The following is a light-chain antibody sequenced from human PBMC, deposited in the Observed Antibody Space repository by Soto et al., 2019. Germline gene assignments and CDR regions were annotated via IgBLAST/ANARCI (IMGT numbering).Light chain of an antibody. CDR2: AAS. Sequence: EIVLAQSPGTLSFSPGERATLSCRASQSLSSSYLAWYQQKPGQAPRLLIYAASRRAADIPDRFSGSGSGTDFTLTINRLEPEDFAVYYCQQYDNSPYTFGQGTKLEIK. V-gene: IGKV3-20*01. J-gene: IGKJ2*01. CDR1: QSLSSSY. CDR3: QQYDNSPYT.